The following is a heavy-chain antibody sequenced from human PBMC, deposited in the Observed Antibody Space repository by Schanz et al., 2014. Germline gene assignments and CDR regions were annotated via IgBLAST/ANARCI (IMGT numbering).Heavy chain of an antibody. J-gene: IGHJ3*02. D-gene: IGHD3-10*01. CDR1: GFTFSSYS. V-gene: IGHV3-23*04. Sequence: EVQLVESGGGLVQPGGSLRLSCTASGFTFSSYSMNWVRQAPGKGLEWVSAISGSGGSTYYADSVKGRFTISRDNSKNTLYLQLNSLRADDTAVYYCAKGRFGELSAFDIWGQGTMVTVSS. CDR2: ISGSGGST. CDR3: AKGRFGELSAFDI.